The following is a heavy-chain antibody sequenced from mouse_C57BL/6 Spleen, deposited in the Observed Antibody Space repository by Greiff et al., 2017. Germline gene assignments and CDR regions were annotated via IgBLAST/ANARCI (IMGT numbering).Heavy chain of an antibody. J-gene: IGHJ2*01. CDR2: IDPSDSYT. Sequence: QVQLQQPGAELVKPGASVKLSCKASGYTFTSYWMQWVKQRPGQGLEWIGEIDPSDSYTNYNQKFKGKATLTVDPSSSTAYMQLSSLTSEDSAVYYCARSYSNPYYFDYWGQGTTLTVSS. CDR1: GYTFTSYW. V-gene: IGHV1-50*01. CDR3: ARSYSNPYYFDY. D-gene: IGHD2-5*01.